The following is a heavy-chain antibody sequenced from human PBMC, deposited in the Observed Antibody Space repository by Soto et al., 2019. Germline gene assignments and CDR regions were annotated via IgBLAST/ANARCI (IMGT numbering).Heavy chain of an antibody. J-gene: IGHJ6*02. CDR3: ARSGVVIPHYYYYYGMDV. Sequence: QVQLQESGPGLVKPSETLSLTCTVSGGSISSYYWSWIRQPPGKGLEWIGYIYYSGSTNYNPSLKSRIIISVDTSKNQFSLKLSSVTAADTAVYYCARSGVVIPHYYYYYGMDVWGQGTTVTVSS. CDR1: GGSISSYY. CDR2: IYYSGST. V-gene: IGHV4-59*01. D-gene: IGHD3-3*01.